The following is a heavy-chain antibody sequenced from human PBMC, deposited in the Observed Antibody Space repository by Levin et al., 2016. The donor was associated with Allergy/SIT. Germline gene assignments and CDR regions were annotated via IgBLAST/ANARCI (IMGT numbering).Heavy chain of an antibody. CDR3: AKGRSHADYRPDY. V-gene: IGHV3-23*01. Sequence: LSLTCADSGFSFSNYGMSWARQAPGKGLERVSAISGSGADTHFADSVKGRFTISRDNSKNTLYLQMNSLRVDDTAVYYCAKGRSHADYRPDYWGQGTLVTVSS. CDR1: GFSFSNYG. D-gene: IGHD4-17*01. J-gene: IGHJ4*02. CDR2: ISGSGADT.